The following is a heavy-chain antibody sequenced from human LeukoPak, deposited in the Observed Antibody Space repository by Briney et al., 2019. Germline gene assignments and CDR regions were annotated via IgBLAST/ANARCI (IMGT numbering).Heavy chain of an antibody. CDR2: IYYSGNT. Sequence: SETLSLTCTVSGASIISTSYSWGWIRQPPGKGLEWIGSIYYSGNTYYNPSLKSRVTISVDRSKNQFSLKLSSVTAADTAVYYCASYTYYYGSGSYGYFDYWGQGTLVTVSS. V-gene: IGHV4-39*07. D-gene: IGHD3-10*01. J-gene: IGHJ4*02. CDR1: GASIISTSYS. CDR3: ASYTYYYGSGSYGYFDY.